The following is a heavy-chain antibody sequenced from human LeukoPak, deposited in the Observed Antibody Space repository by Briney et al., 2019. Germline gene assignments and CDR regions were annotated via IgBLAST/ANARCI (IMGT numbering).Heavy chain of an antibody. CDR2: IYYSGST. Sequence: PSETLPLTCTVSGGSISSSSYYWGWIRQPPGKGLEWIGSIYYSGSTYYNPSLKSRVTISVDTSKNQFSLKLSSVTAADTAVYYCARNMPKYGDFEYWGQGTLVTVSS. D-gene: IGHD4-17*01. CDR3: ARNMPKYGDFEY. CDR1: GGSISSSSYY. V-gene: IGHV4-39*07. J-gene: IGHJ4*02.